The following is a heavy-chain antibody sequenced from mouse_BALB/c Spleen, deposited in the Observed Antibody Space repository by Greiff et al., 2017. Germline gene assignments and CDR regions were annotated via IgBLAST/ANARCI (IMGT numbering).Heavy chain of an antibody. CDR3: AREGYGPLYAMDY. CDR1: GFTFSSYA. V-gene: IGHV5-6-5*01. CDR2: ISSGGST. J-gene: IGHJ4*01. Sequence: VQLKESGGGLVKPGGSLKLSCAASGFTFSSYAMSWVRQTPEKRLEWVASISSGGSTYYPDSVKGRFTISRDNARNILYLQMSSLRSEDTAMYYCAREGYGPLYAMDYWGQGTSVTVSS. D-gene: IGHD1-2*01.